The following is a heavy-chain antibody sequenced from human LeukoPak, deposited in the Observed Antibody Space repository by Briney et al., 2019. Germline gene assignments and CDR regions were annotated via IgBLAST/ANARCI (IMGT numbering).Heavy chain of an antibody. CDR2: ISSSSSTI. Sequence: GGSLRLSCAASGFTFSSYSMNWVRQAPGKGLEWVSYISSSSSTIYYADSVKGRFTISRDNAKNSLYLQMNSLRAEDTAVYYCARDWNSGYYYYYYMDVWGKGTTVTVSS. J-gene: IGHJ6*03. V-gene: IGHV3-48*01. D-gene: IGHD2/OR15-2a*01. CDR3: ARDWNSGYYYYYYMDV. CDR1: GFTFSSYS.